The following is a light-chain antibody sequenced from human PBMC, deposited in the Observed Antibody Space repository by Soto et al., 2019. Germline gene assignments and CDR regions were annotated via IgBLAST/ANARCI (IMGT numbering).Light chain of an antibody. CDR2: DAS. Sequence: DIQVTQSPSTLSASVGDRVTFTCRASQSISSWLAWYQQKPGKAPKLLIYDASSLESGVPSRFSGRGSGTEFTLTISSLQPDDFATYYCQQYNSYWTFGQGTKVDNK. CDR3: QQYNSYWT. J-gene: IGKJ1*01. CDR1: QSISSW. V-gene: IGKV1-5*01.